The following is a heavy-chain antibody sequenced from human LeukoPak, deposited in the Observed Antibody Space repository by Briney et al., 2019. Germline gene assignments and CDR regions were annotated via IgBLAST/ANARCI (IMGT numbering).Heavy chain of an antibody. Sequence: GGSLRLSCAASGSTFSSYEMNWVRQAPGKGLEWVSYISSSGSTIYYADSVKGRFTISRDNAKNSLYLQMNSLRAEDTAVYYCARPASDMATTNWGQGTLVTVSS. CDR2: ISSSGSTI. V-gene: IGHV3-48*03. D-gene: IGHD5-24*01. CDR3: ARPASDMATTN. J-gene: IGHJ4*02. CDR1: GSTFSSYE.